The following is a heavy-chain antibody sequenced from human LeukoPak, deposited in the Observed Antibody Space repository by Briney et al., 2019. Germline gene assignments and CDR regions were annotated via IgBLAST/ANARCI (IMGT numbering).Heavy chain of an antibody. CDR2: IYPGDSDT. CDR1: GYSFTSYW. D-gene: IGHD3-22*01. Sequence: GESPKISCKGSGYSFTSYWIGWVRQMPGKGLEWMGIIYPGDSDTRYSPSFQGQVTISADKSISTAYLQWSSLKASDTAMYYCARHGGYYDSSGYYHLDYWGQGTLVTVSS. V-gene: IGHV5-51*01. CDR3: ARHGGYYDSSGYYHLDY. J-gene: IGHJ4*02.